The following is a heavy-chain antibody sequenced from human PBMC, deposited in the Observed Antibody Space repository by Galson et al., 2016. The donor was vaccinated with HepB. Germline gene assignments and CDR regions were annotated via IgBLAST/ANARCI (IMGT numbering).Heavy chain of an antibody. CDR3: ARFGGSLGMDV. CDR1: GFIISNNH. J-gene: IGHJ6*02. V-gene: IGHV3-53*01. CDR2: IYGGGST. D-gene: IGHD2-15*01. Sequence: SLRLSCAVSGFIISNNHMSWLRQAPGSGLEWVSVIYGGGSTFYADSVMGRFTISRDNSKNTQYLQMNSRTAEDTAVYYWARFGGSLGMDVWGQGTVVTVSS.